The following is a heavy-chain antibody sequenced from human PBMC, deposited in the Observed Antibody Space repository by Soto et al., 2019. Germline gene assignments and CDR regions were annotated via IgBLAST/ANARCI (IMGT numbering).Heavy chain of an antibody. Sequence: GGSLRLSCAASGFTVSSNYMSWVRQAPGKGLEWVSVIYSGGSTYYADSVKGRFTISRDNSKNTLYLQMNSLRTEDTAVYYCAKLLYHYDSSGFTADYWGQGTQVTVSS. D-gene: IGHD3-22*01. CDR1: GFTVSSNY. V-gene: IGHV3-53*05. CDR3: AKLLYHYDSSGFTADY. J-gene: IGHJ4*02. CDR2: IYSGGST.